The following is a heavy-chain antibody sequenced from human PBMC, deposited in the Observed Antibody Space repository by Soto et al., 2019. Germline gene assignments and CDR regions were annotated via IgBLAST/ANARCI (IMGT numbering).Heavy chain of an antibody. J-gene: IGHJ5*02. CDR2: IYTAGGT. CDR1: GFTVSNTY. V-gene: IGHV3-53*01. D-gene: IGHD2-2*01. Sequence: PGGSLRLSCAASGFTVSNTYMTWVRQPPGKGLECVSVIYTAGGTNYADSVKSRFIISRDNSKNTLYLQMNSLRAEDTAVYYCARALPVAKGGFDPWGQGTLVTVSS. CDR3: ARALPVAKGGFDP.